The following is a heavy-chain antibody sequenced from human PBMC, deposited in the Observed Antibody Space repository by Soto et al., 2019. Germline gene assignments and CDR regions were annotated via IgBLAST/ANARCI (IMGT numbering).Heavy chain of an antibody. CDR3: ARGGFYSGPPDERVRGAFDI. CDR1: GYTFTSYG. D-gene: IGHD1-26*01. V-gene: IGHV1-18*01. Sequence: ASVKVSCKASGYTFTSYGISWVRQAPGQGLEWMGWISAYNGNTNYAQKLQGRVTMTTDTSTSTAYMELRSLRSDDTAVYYCARGGFYSGPPDERVRGAFDIWGQGTMVTVS. CDR2: ISAYNGNT. J-gene: IGHJ3*02.